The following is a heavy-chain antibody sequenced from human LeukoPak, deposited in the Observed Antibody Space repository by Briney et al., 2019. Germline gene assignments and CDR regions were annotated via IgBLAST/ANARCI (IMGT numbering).Heavy chain of an antibody. CDR3: ARDPSSVTLYFFDY. CDR1: GYTFRGNY. D-gene: IGHD4-11*01. J-gene: IGHJ4*02. V-gene: IGHV1-2*02. CDR2: IDANNGDT. Sequence: ASVKISCKASGYTFRGNYIHWLRQAPGQGLEWMGWIDANNGDTKSAQKFQGRVTMSRDTSISTAYMDLSSLSPDDAAVYYCARDPSSVTLYFFDYSGQGTLVTVSS.